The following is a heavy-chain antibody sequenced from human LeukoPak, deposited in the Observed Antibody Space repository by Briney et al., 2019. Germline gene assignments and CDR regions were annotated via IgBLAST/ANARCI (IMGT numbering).Heavy chain of an antibody. CDR1: GGPISSSSYY. Sequence: SETLSLTCTVSGGPISSSSYYWGWIRQPPGKGLEWIGSIYYSGSTYYNPSLKSRVTISVDTSKNQFSLKLSSVTAADTAVYYCARPTADYGSGSYYFDYWGQGTLVTVSS. V-gene: IGHV4-39*01. CDR3: ARPTADYGSGSYYFDY. CDR2: IYYSGST. D-gene: IGHD3-10*01. J-gene: IGHJ4*02.